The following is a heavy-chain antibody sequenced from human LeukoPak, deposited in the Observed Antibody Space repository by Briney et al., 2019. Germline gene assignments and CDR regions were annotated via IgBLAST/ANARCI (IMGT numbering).Heavy chain of an antibody. CDR2: SDSSGSTI. CDR1: GFTFSAYS. CDR3: ARDNGLLDY. J-gene: IGHJ4*02. Sequence: TPGGSLRLSCATSGFTFSAYSMSWIRQAPGKGLEWVSYSDSSGSTIYYADSVKGRFTVSRDNSQNSLYLQMNSLRAEDTAVYYCARDNGLLDYWGQGTLVTVSS. D-gene: IGHD1-26*01. V-gene: IGHV3-11*04.